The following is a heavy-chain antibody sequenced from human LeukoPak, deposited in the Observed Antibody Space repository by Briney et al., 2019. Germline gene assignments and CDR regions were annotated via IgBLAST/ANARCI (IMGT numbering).Heavy chain of an antibody. V-gene: IGHV1-2*02. CDR1: GYTFTSYY. CDR2: INPNSGGT. Sequence: ASVKVSCKASGYTFTSYYMHWVRRAPGQGLELMGWINPNSGGTNYAQKFQGRVTMTRDTSISTAYMELSRLRSDDTAVYYCARGHSYGNYYYYGMDVWGQGTTVTVSS. D-gene: IGHD5-18*01. J-gene: IGHJ6*02. CDR3: ARGHSYGNYYYYGMDV.